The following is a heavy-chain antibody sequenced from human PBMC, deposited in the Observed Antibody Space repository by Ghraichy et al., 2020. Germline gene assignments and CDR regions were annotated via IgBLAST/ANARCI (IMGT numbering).Heavy chain of an antibody. V-gene: IGHV3-30-3*01. CDR2: ISYDGSNK. Sequence: GGSLRLSCAASGFTFSSYAMHWVRQAPGKGLEWVAVISYDGSNKYYADSVKGRFTISRDNSKNTLYLQMNSLRAEDTAVYYCAREIDYYSSSWTDAFDIWGQGTMVTVSS. J-gene: IGHJ3*02. CDR1: GFTFSSYA. D-gene: IGHD6-13*01. CDR3: AREIDYYSSSWTDAFDI.